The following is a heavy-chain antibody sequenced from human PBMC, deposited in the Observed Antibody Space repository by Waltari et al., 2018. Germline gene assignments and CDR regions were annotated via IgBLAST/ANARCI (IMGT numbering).Heavy chain of an antibody. CDR1: GCSISSYY. Sequence: QVQLQESGPGLVKPSETLSLTCTVSGCSISSYYWTWIRQPPGKGLEWIVYIHYMGSTNYNPSLKSRVTISVDTSKNQFSLKLSSVTAADTAVYYCARDSGGCGGDCYSGFDYWGQGTLVTVSS. CDR3: ARDSGGCGGDCYSGFDY. V-gene: IGHV4-59*01. CDR2: IHYMGST. D-gene: IGHD2-21*01. J-gene: IGHJ4*02.